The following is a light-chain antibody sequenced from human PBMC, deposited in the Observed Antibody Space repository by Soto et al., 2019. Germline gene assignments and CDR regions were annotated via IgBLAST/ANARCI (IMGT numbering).Light chain of an antibody. CDR2: DAS. CDR1: QDISNY. CDR3: QQYDNLPLT. V-gene: IGKV1-33*01. Sequence: DIQMTQAPSSLSASVGDRLTITCQASQDISNYLNWYRQKPGKXPKXXIYDASNLETGVPSRFSGSGSGTDFTFTISSLQPEDIETYYCQQYDNLPLTFGGGTKVDIK. J-gene: IGKJ4*01.